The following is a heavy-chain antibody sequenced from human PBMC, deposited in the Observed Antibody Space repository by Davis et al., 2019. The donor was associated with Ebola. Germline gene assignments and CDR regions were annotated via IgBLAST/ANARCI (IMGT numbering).Heavy chain of an antibody. V-gene: IGHV4-59*01. D-gene: IGHD4-17*01. CDR3: AKGVGDYGWFDP. CDR2: VYYSGTT. J-gene: IGHJ5*02. Sequence: MPSETLSLTCTVSGDSISDYYWSWIRQTPGKGLEWIGYVYYSGTTSYNPSLKSRVTISIGTSKDQFSLRLTSVTEADTAVYYCAKGVGDYGWFDPWGQGTLVTVSA. CDR1: GDSISDYY.